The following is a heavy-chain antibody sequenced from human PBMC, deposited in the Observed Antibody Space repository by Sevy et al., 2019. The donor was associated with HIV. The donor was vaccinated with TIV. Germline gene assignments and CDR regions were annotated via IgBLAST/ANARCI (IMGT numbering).Heavy chain of an antibody. Sequence: ASVKVSCKASGGTFSSYAISWVRQAPGQGLEWMGGIIPIFGTANYAQTFQGRVTITADESTSTAYMELSSLRFEDTAVYYCARGGLERLSLRATMDVWGKGTTVTVSS. CDR1: GGTFSSYA. V-gene: IGHV1-69*13. J-gene: IGHJ6*03. CDR3: ARGGLERLSLRATMDV. D-gene: IGHD1-1*01. CDR2: IIPIFGTA.